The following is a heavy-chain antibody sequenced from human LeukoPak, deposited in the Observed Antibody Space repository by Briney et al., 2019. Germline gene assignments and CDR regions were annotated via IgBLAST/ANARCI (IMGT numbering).Heavy chain of an antibody. J-gene: IGHJ4*02. CDR2: IYYSGST. D-gene: IGHD3-10*01. Sequence: SETLSLTCTVSGGSISSYYWSWIRQPPGKGLEWIGYIYYSGSTNYNPSLKSRVTISVDTSKNQFSPKLSSVTAADTAVYYCARDGRHYYGSGSYYPHEFDYWDQGTLVTVSS. CDR3: ARDGRHYYGSGSYYPHEFDY. CDR1: GGSISSYY. V-gene: IGHV4-59*01.